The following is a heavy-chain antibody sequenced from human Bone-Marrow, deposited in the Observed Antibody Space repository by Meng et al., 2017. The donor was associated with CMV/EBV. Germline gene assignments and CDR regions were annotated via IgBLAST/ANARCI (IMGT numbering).Heavy chain of an antibody. Sequence: SQTLSLTCAISGDSVSSNSAAWNWIRQSPSRGLEWLGRTYYRSKWYNDYAVSVKSRITINPDTSKNQFSLQLNSVTPEDTAVYYYAGRITGTTDYYYYGMDVWGQGTTVTVSS. CDR1: GDSVSSNSAA. D-gene: IGHD1-14*01. J-gene: IGHJ6*02. V-gene: IGHV6-1*01. CDR3: AGRITGTTDYYYYGMDV. CDR2: TYYRSKWYN.